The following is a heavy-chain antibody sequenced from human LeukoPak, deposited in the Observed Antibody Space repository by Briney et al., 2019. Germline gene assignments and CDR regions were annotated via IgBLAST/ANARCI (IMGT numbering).Heavy chain of an antibody. CDR2: ISYDGSNK. CDR1: GFTFSSYS. D-gene: IGHD2-2*01. CDR3: AKDRGQLRVEGFDY. V-gene: IGHV3-30*18. Sequence: QAGGSLRLSCAASGFTFSSYSMNWVRQTPGKGLEWVAVISYDGSNKYYADSVKGRFTISRDNSKNTLYLQMNSLRAEDTAVYYCAKDRGQLRVEGFDYWGQGTLVTVSS. J-gene: IGHJ4*02.